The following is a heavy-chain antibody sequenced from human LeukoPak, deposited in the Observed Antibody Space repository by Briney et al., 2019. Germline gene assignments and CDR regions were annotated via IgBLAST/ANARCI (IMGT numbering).Heavy chain of an antibody. CDR2: ISAYNGDT. CDR3: ATQYQLLSLGAFDI. J-gene: IGHJ3*02. V-gene: IGHV1-18*01. D-gene: IGHD2-2*01. CDR1: GYTFTSYG. Sequence: ASVKVSCKASGYTFTSYGISWVRQAPGQGLEWMGWISAYNGDTNYAQKVQGRVTMTTDTSTSTAYMVLRSLRSEDTAVYYCATQYQLLSLGAFDIWGQGTMVTVSS.